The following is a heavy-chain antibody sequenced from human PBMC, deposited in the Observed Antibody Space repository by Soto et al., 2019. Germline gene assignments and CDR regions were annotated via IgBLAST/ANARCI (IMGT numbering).Heavy chain of an antibody. V-gene: IGHV1-18*01. CDR2: ISAYNGNT. CDR1: GYTFTSYG. D-gene: IGHD3-22*01. Sequence: GASVKVSCKASGYTFTSYGISWVRQAPGQGLEWMGWISAYNGNTNYAQKLQGRVTMTTDTSTSTAYMELRSLRSDDTAVYYCARDNGVLLSSGFPRDFDYWGQGTLVTVSS. J-gene: IGHJ4*02. CDR3: ARDNGVLLSSGFPRDFDY.